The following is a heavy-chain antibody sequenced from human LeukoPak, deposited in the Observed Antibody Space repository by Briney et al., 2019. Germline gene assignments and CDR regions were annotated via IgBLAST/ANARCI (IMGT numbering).Heavy chain of an antibody. J-gene: IGHJ4*02. CDR2: ISYDGSNK. CDR1: GFTFSSYA. Sequence: GRSLRLSCAASGFTFSSYAMHWVRQAPGKGLEWVAVISYDGSNKYYADSVKGRFTISRDNSKNTLYLQMNSLRAEDTAVYYCARGAGYSSGWHGSHFDYWGQGTLVTVSS. V-gene: IGHV3-30-3*01. CDR3: ARGAGYSSGWHGSHFDY. D-gene: IGHD6-19*01.